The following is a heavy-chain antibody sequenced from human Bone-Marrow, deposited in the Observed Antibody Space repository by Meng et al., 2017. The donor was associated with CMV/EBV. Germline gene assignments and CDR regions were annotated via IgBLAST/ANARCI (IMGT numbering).Heavy chain of an antibody. CDR1: GYTFTGYY. CDR3: AKSRGFSGSYSDY. V-gene: IGHV1-2*02. D-gene: IGHD1-26*01. CDR2: INPNSGGT. Sequence: ASVKVSCKASGYTFTGYYMHWVRQAPGQGLEWMGWINPNSGGTNYAQKFQGRVTMTRDTSISTAYMELSRLRSDDTAVYYCAKSRGFSGSYSDYWGQGTLVTVSS. J-gene: IGHJ4*02.